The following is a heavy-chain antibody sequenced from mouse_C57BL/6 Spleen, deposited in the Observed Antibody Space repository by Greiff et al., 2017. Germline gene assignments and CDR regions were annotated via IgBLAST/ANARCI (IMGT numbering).Heavy chain of an antibody. CDR3: ARFTTLSPMDY. D-gene: IGHD1-1*01. Sequence: QVQLQQPGAELVKPGASVKLSCKASGYTFTSYWMHWVKQRPGRGLEWIGKIDPSSGGTKYNEKFKSKATLTVDKPSSTAYMQLSSLTSEDSAVYYCARFTTLSPMDYWGQGTSVTVSS. J-gene: IGHJ4*01. V-gene: IGHV1-72*01. CDR2: IDPSSGGT. CDR1: GYTFTSYW.